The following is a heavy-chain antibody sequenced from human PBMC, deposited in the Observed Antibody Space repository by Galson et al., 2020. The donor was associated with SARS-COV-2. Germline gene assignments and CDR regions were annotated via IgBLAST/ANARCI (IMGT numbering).Heavy chain of an antibody. CDR3: ARVGTRSGWKYYFDY. V-gene: IGHV3-74*01. CDR1: GFTFSSSW. D-gene: IGHD6-19*01. Sequence: GESLKISCAASGFTFSSSWMHWVRQAPGNGLVWLSRINSDGSSTSYADSVKGRFTISRDNAKDTLYLQMNSLRAEDTAVYYCARVGTRSGWKYYFDYWGQGTLVTVS. J-gene: IGHJ4*02. CDR2: INSDGSST.